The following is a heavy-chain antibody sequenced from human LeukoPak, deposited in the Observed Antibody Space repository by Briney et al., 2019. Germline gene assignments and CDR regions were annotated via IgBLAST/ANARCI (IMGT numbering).Heavy chain of an antibody. Sequence: SVKVSCKASGGTFSSYAISWVRQAPGQGLEWMGGIIPIFGTANYAQKFQGRVTITADKSTSTAYMELSSLRSEDTAVYYCARVRIVVVPAAWWQLWFSDAFDIWGQGTMVTVSS. CDR2: IIPIFGTA. D-gene: IGHD2-2*01. CDR1: GGTFSSYA. CDR3: ARVRIVVVPAAWWQLWFSDAFDI. J-gene: IGHJ3*02. V-gene: IGHV1-69*06.